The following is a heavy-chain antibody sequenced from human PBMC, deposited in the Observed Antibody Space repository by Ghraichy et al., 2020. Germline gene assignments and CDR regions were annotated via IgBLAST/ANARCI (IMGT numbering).Heavy chain of an antibody. V-gene: IGHV3-74*01. D-gene: IGHD6-19*01. CDR3: VRGRPSNSGWYENWFDP. CDR2: INSEGSAT. CDR1: GFTFSSYW. Sequence: GGSLRLSCAASGFTFSSYWMHWVRQGPGKGLVWVSHINSEGSATSYADSVKVRFTISRDNAKNTLYLQMNSLRAEDTAVYYCVRGRPSNSGWYENWFDPWGQGTLVTVSS. J-gene: IGHJ5*02.